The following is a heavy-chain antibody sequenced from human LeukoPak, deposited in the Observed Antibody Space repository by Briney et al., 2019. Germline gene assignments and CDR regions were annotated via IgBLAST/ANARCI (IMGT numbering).Heavy chain of an antibody. CDR2: IYYSGST. V-gene: IGHV4-30-4*01. D-gene: IGHD6-19*01. Sequence: SQTLSLTCTVSGGSISSDDYYWSWIRQPPGKGLEWMGYIYYSGSTYYNPSLKSRVTISVDTSKNQFSLKLSSVTAADTAVYYCARRDSGGWYFLYWGQGTLVTVSS. CDR1: GGSISSDDYY. J-gene: IGHJ4*02. CDR3: ARRDSGGWYFLY.